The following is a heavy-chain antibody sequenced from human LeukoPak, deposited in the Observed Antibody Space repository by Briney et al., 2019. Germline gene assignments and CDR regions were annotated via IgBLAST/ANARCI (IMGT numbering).Heavy chain of an antibody. J-gene: IGHJ4*02. Sequence: GGSLRLSCVASGFSFSSFGIHWVRQAPGKGLEWVAFIRYDGTNTYYADSVKGRFTISRDNSKNTLYLQMNSLRAEDTAVYYCAKVRAPRQYYFDYWGQGTLVTVSS. CDR1: GFSFSSFG. CDR2: IRYDGTNT. CDR3: AKVRAPRQYYFDY. D-gene: IGHD1-26*01. V-gene: IGHV3-30*02.